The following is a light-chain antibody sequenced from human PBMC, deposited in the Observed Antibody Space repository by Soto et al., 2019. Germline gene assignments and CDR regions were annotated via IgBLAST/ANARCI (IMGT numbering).Light chain of an antibody. CDR3: QQYGTSLFT. V-gene: IGKV3-20*01. Sequence: EIVLTQSPGTLSLSPGERATLSCRASQSVSSSYLAWYQQEVGQAPRLLIYGASSRATGIPDRFSGSGSGTDFTLTISRLEPEDFAVYYCQQYGTSLFTFGPGTKVDIK. CDR1: QSVSSSY. CDR2: GAS. J-gene: IGKJ3*01.